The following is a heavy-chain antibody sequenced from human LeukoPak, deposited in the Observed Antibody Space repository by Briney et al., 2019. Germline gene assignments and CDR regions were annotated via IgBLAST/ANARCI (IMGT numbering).Heavy chain of an antibody. CDR2: IFVGSGNT. V-gene: IGHV1-58*01. CDR1: GFTFTSSA. Sequence: TSVKVSCKASGFTFTSSAVQWVRQARGQGLEWIGGIFVGSGNTNYAQKFQERVTINRDISTSTAYMELSSLRSEDTAVYYCATDDVTTGTKTALGYWGQGTLVTVSS. J-gene: IGHJ4*02. CDR3: ATDDVTTGTKTALGY. D-gene: IGHD1-1*01.